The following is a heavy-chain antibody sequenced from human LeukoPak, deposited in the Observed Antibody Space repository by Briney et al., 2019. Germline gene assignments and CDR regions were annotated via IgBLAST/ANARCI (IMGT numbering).Heavy chain of an antibody. V-gene: IGHV3-7*01. CDR1: GFTFSSYW. D-gene: IGHD2-21*01. CDR2: IKQDGSEK. J-gene: IGHJ4*02. Sequence: PGGSLRLSCADSGFTFSSYWMSWVRQAPGKGLQWVANIKQDGSEKYYADSVKGRFTISRDNAKNSLYLQMNSLRAEDTAVYYCARDRGTYCGGDCYPPLCDYWGQGTLVTVSS. CDR3: ARDRGTYCGGDCYPPLCDY.